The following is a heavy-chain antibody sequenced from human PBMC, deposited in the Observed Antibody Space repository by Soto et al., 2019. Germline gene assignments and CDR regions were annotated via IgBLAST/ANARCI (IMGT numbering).Heavy chain of an antibody. J-gene: IGHJ3*02. CDR3: ANLVVVPAAEYFHDAFDI. Sequence: QVQLVESGGGVVQPGRSLRLSCAASGFTFSSYGMHWVRQAPGKGLEWVAVISYDGSNKYYADSVKGRFTISRDNSKNTLYLQMNSLRAEDTAVYYCANLVVVPAAEYFHDAFDIWGQGTMVTVSS. CDR2: ISYDGSNK. D-gene: IGHD2-2*01. CDR1: GFTFSSYG. V-gene: IGHV3-30*18.